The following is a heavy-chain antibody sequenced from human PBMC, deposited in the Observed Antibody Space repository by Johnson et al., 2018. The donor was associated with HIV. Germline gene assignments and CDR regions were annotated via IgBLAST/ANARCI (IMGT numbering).Heavy chain of an antibody. CDR1: GFTVSSNY. D-gene: IGHD3-22*01. CDR3: ARDRGYWDAFDI. CDR2: IYTGGTV. V-gene: IGHV3-53*01. Sequence: VQLVESGGGLIQPGGSLRLSCAASGFTVSSNYMSWVRQAPGKGLAWVSVIYTGGTVYYADSVKGRFSISRDNAKNSLYLQMNSLRAEDTAVYYCARDRGYWDAFDIWGQGTMVIVSS. J-gene: IGHJ3*02.